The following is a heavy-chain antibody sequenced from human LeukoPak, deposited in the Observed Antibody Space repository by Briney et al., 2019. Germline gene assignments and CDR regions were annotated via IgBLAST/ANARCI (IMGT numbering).Heavy chain of an antibody. D-gene: IGHD1-26*01. V-gene: IGHV4-59*02. CDR1: GASVSDYY. CDR3: RSGQWGLQS. J-gene: IGHJ5*02. Sequence: SETLSLTCTLSGASVSDYYWSCIRQSPGKGLEWISYIHHRGNSDYNPSLRSRVTTSLDTSKNQISLNLISVTAADTAVYYCRSGQWGLQSWSQGTLVTVSS. CDR2: IHHRGNS.